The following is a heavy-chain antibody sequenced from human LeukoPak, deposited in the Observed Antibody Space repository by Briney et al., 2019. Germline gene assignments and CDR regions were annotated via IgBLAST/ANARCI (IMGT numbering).Heavy chain of an antibody. CDR2: ITSSGTYI. V-gene: IGHV3-21*01. CDR3: AREWDV. CDR1: GFTFNNYN. Sequence: PGGSLRLSCAASGFTFNNYNMNWVRQAPGRALEWVSSITSSGTYIFYADSVKGRFTISRDNAKNSLYLQMNSLRAEDTAVYYCAREWDVWGKGTTVTISS. J-gene: IGHJ6*04.